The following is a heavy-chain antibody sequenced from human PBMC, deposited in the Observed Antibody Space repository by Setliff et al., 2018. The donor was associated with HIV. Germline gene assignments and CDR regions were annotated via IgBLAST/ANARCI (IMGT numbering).Heavy chain of an antibody. Sequence: LSLTCTVSGDSISRGAYYWSWIRQPAEKGLEWIGRVHANGDTSYNPSLRSRVIISLDTAKNQFSLTLVSVTAADTALYYCARCPSNHLTEAGKKTFYYYYMDVWGKGTTVTVSS. D-gene: IGHD6-13*01. CDR2: VHANGDT. CDR3: ARCPSNHLTEAGKKTFYYYYMDV. CDR1: GDSISRGAYY. J-gene: IGHJ6*03. V-gene: IGHV4-61*02.